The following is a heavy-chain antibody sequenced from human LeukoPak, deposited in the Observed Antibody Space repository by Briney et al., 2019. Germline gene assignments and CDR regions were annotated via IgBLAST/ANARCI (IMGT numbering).Heavy chain of an antibody. V-gene: IGHV4-39*01. CDR2: IYYSGST. CDR3: ARRLRFAFWYFDL. D-gene: IGHD3-3*01. J-gene: IGHJ2*01. Sequence: PSETLSLTCTVSGGSISSSSYYWGWIRQPPGKGLEWIGSIYYSGSTYYNPSLKSRVTISVDTSKNQFSLKLSSVTAADTAVYYCARRLRFAFWYFDLWGRGTLVTVSS. CDR1: GGSISSSSYY.